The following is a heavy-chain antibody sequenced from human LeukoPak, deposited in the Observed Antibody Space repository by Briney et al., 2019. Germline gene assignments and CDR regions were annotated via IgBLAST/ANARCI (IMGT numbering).Heavy chain of an antibody. CDR1: GFTFSNSW. D-gene: IGHD5-12*01. Sequence: GGSLRLSCAASGFTFSNSWMHWVRQAPGKGLVYVSSIIGDGSLIHYADSVKGRFTVSRDNAKNSLYLQMNSLRAEDTAVYYCARAEGGYPTFDYWGQGTLVTVSS. V-gene: IGHV3-74*01. J-gene: IGHJ4*02. CDR3: ARAEGGYPTFDY. CDR2: IIGDGSLI.